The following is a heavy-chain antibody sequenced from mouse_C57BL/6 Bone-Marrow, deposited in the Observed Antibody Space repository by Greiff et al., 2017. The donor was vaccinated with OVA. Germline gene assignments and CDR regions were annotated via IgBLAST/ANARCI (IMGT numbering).Heavy chain of an antibody. D-gene: IGHD2-3*01. CDR3: ARAGWSY. Sequence: EVKLVESGGDLVKPGGSLKLSCAASGFTFSSYAMSWVRQTPEKRLEWVATISDGGSYTYYPDNVKGRFTISRDNAKNNLYLQMSHLKSEDTAMYYCARAGWSYWGQGTSVTVSS. V-gene: IGHV5-4*03. CDR1: GFTFSSYA. J-gene: IGHJ4*01. CDR2: ISDGGSYT.